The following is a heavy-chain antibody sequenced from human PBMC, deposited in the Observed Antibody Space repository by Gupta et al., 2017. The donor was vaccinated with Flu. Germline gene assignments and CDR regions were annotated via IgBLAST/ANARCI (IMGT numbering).Heavy chain of an antibody. CDR3: ARGSHDSKYRCFET. D-gene: IGHD4-4*01. CDR2: IKEDGSDK. Sequence: QGKGLEWVATIKEDGSDKDYVDSVTGRFTSSRDSAKNSLYLQMNGLRVEDTAVYYCARGSHDSKYRCFETWGQGTRVTVSS. J-gene: IGHJ5*02. V-gene: IGHV3-7*01.